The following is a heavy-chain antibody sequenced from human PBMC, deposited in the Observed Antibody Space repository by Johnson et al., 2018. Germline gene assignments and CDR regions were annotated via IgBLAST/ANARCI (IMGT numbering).Heavy chain of an antibody. CDR2: VNSDGSSA. V-gene: IGHV3-74*01. Sequence: VQLQESGGGLVQPGGSLRLSCAASGFTFTDYWMSWVRQAPGKGLVWVSRVNSDGSSATYADSVRGRFTISRENAKNSLYLQMTSLRAGDTAVYYCARGKLGVDAFDIWGQGTMVTVSS. D-gene: IGHD7-27*01. J-gene: IGHJ3*02. CDR3: ARGKLGVDAFDI. CDR1: GFTFTDYW.